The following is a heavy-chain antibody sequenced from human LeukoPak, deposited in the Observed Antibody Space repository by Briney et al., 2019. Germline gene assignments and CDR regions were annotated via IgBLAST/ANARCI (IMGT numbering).Heavy chain of an antibody. CDR3: ARVLRGGWYKNWFDP. D-gene: IGHD6-19*01. CDR1: GFTFSSYW. J-gene: IGHJ5*02. V-gene: IGHV3-7*01. Sequence: PGGSLRLSCAASGFTFSSYWMSWVRQAPGKGLEWLANIKQDGSEKYYVDSVKGRFTISRDNAKNSLYLQMNSLRAEDTAVYYCARVLRGGWYKNWFDPWGQGTLVTVSS. CDR2: IKQDGSEK.